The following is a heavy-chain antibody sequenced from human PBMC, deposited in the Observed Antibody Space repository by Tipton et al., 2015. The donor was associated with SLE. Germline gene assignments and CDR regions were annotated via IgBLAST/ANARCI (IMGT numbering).Heavy chain of an antibody. V-gene: IGHV4-59*01. CDR1: GGSISSYY. Sequence: TLSLTCTVSGGSISSYYWSWIRQPPGKGLEWIGYVYSSGYTTYNPSLESRVTMSGDTSKNQFSLTLSSVTAADTAVYYCARVGEGRFGVATTIGGWGQGTLVIVSS. CDR3: ARVGEGRFGVATTIGG. D-gene: IGHD3-3*01. J-gene: IGHJ4*02. CDR2: VYSSGYT.